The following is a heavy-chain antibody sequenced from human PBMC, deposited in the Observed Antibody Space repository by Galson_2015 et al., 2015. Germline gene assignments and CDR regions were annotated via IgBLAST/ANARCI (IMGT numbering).Heavy chain of an antibody. D-gene: IGHD2/OR15-2a*01. J-gene: IGHJ4*02. CDR2: INPHSGGT. Sequence: SVKVSCKASGYTFTGYYLHWVRQAPGQGLEWMGWINPHSGGTSYAQKFQGWVTMARDTSISTAYIELGRLRSDDTAVYYCARGQGSTTGGGDYWGQGTLVTVSS. V-gene: IGHV1-2*04. CDR3: ARGQGSTTGGGDY. CDR1: GYTFTGYY.